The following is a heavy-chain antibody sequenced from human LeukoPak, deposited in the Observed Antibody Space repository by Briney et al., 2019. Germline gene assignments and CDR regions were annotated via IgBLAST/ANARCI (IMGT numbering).Heavy chain of an antibody. V-gene: IGHV3-74*01. Sequence: GGSLRLSCAASGFIFSDYSMNWVRQAPGKGLVWVSRINSDGRSTSYADSVKGRFTISRDNAKNTLYLQMNSLRAEDTAVYYCARDARGSANWFDPWGQGTLVTVSS. CDR1: GFIFSDYS. CDR2: INSDGRST. D-gene: IGHD3-10*01. J-gene: IGHJ5*02. CDR3: ARDARGSANWFDP.